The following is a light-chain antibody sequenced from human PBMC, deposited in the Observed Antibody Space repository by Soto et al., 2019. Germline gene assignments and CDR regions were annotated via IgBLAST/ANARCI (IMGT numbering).Light chain of an antibody. Sequence: QSVLTQPPSASGNPGQRLTISCSGSTSNILRNYVYWYRQLPGTAPRLLISMNDQRPSGVPDRFSGSKSGTSASLAISGLRSEDEADYYCASWDDSRSGYVFGTGTKVTVL. V-gene: IGLV1-47*01. CDR2: MND. J-gene: IGLJ1*01. CDR1: TSNILRNY. CDR3: ASWDDSRSGYV.